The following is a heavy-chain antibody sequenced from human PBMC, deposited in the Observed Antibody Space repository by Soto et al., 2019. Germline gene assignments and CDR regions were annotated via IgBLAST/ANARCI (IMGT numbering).Heavy chain of an antibody. V-gene: IGHV4-59*08. D-gene: IGHD6-13*01. Sequence: QVQLQESGPGLVKPSETLSLTCTVSGGSISSYYLSWIRQPPGKGLKWIGYIYNSGSTNYNPSLKSRVTISVDTSKIQFSLKLSSVTAADTAVYYCARGSTGYSSSWYRYWGQGTLVTVSS. CDR2: IYNSGST. CDR3: ARGSTGYSSSWYRY. CDR1: GGSISSYY. J-gene: IGHJ4*02.